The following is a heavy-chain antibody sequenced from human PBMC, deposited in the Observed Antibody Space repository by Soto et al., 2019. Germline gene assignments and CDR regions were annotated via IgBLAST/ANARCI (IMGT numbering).Heavy chain of an antibody. V-gene: IGHV1-69*13. CDR3: AIDSLGIAEIDY. Sequence: GASVKVSCKASGGTFSSYAISWVRQAPGQGLEWMGGIIPIFGTANYAQKFQGRVTITADESTSTAYMELSSLRSEDTAVYYCAIDSLGIAEIDYWGLRTLVTISS. D-gene: IGHD6-13*01. CDR1: GGTFSSYA. J-gene: IGHJ4*02. CDR2: IIPIFGTA.